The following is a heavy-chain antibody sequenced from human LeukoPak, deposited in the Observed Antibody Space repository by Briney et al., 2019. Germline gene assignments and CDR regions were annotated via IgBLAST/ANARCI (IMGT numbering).Heavy chain of an antibody. CDR2: TYYRSKWII. Sequence: SQTLSLTCAISGDSVSSSSSAWSWIRQSPSRGLEWLGRTYYRSKWIIVYAVSVESRITINPDTSKNQFSLQLNSVTPEDTAVYYCARNLHPSFDYWGQGTLVTVSS. CDR1: GDSVSSSSSA. CDR3: ARNLHPSFDY. J-gene: IGHJ4*02. V-gene: IGHV6-1*01.